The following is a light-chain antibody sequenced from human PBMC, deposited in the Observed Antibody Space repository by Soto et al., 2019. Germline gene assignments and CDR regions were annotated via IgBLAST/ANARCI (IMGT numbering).Light chain of an antibody. J-gene: IGKJ1*01. V-gene: IGKV3-15*01. CDR2: GAS. Sequence: EIVMTQSPATLSVSPGERATLSCRASQSVSSNLAWYQQKPGQAPRLLIYGASTRATGIPARFSGRGSGTDFTLSISRLEPEHFAVYYCQQYVTSPRTFGQGTKVDIK. CDR3: QQYVTSPRT. CDR1: QSVSSN.